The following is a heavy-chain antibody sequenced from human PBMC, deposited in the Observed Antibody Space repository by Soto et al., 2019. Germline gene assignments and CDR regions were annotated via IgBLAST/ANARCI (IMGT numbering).Heavy chain of an antibody. V-gene: IGHV1-2*02. D-gene: IGHD3-22*01. CDR3: ARQRLHYYDSSGYYPGDI. J-gene: IGHJ3*02. CDR2: INPNSGGT. CDR1: GYTFTGYY. Sequence: ASVKVSCKASGYTFTGYYMRWVRQAPGQGLEWMGWINPNSGGTNYAQKFQGRVTMTRDTSISTAYMELSRLRSDDTAVYYCARQRLHYYDSSGYYPGDIWGQGTMVTVSS.